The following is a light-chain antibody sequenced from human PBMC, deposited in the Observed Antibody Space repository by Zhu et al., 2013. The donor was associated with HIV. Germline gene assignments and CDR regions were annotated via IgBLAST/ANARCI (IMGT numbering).Light chain of an antibody. CDR1: QSVSSY. CDR3: QQRSNWPPYS. V-gene: IGKV3-11*01. J-gene: IGKJ2*03. Sequence: EIVLTQSPHILYLSPGERATLSCRASQSVSSYLAWYQQKPGQAPRLLIYDASNRATGIPARFSGSGSGTDFTLTISSLEPEDFAVYYCQQRSNWPPYSFGQGTKLEIK. CDR2: DAS.